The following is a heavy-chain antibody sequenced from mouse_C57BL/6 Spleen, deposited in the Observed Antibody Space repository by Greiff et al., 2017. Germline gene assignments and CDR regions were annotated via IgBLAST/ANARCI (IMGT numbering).Heavy chain of an antibody. CDR3: ARSGITTVVADY. CDR2: IYPGDGDT. CDR1: GYAFSSYW. J-gene: IGHJ2*01. V-gene: IGHV1-80*01. Sequence: QVQLQQSGAELVKPGASVKISCKASGYAFSSYWMNWVKQRPGKGLGWIGQIYPGDGDTNYNGKFKGKATLTADKSSSTAYMQLSSLTSEDSAVYFCARSGITTVVADYWGQGTTLTVSS. D-gene: IGHD1-1*01.